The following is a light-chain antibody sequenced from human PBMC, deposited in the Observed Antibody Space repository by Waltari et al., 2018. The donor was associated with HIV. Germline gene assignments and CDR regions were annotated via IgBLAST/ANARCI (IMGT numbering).Light chain of an antibody. CDR3: QQRANWPPLT. V-gene: IGKV3-11*01. CDR1: QSVSNY. J-gene: IGKJ3*01. CDR2: DAS. Sequence: EIVLTQSPATLSLSPGERAALPCRASQSVSNYLAWYQQKPGQAPRLLIYDASNRATGIPARFSGSGSGTDFTLNISSLEPEDFAIYYCQQRANWPPLTFGPGTRVDIK.